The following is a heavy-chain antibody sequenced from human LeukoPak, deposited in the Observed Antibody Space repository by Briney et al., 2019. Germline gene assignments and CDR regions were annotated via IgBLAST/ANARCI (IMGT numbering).Heavy chain of an antibody. D-gene: IGHD1-26*01. CDR3: ARDSGSYPSGLFDL. J-gene: IGHJ2*01. V-gene: IGHV3-48*03. CDR1: GFTFSSYE. CDR2: ISSSGSTI. Sequence: GGSLRLSCAASGFTFSSYEMNWVRQAPGKGLEWVSYISSSGSTIYYATSVKGRFTISRDNAKNSLYLQMNSLRAEDTAVYYCARDSGSYPSGLFDLWGRGTLVTVSS.